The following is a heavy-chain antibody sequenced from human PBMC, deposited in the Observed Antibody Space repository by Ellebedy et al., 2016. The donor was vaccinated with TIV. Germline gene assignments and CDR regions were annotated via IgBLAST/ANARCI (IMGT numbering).Heavy chain of an antibody. CDR2: IYYSGST. Sequence: MPSETLSLTCTVSGGSISSNNSSWGWIRQPPGKGLEWIGNIYYSGSTYHSPSLKRRVTISVDTSKNQFSLKLSSVTAADTAVYYCARTFSPHCSSGVCYMAYYFDYWGQGTLVTVSS. CDR3: ARTFSPHCSSGVCYMAYYFDY. J-gene: IGHJ4*02. D-gene: IGHD2-8*01. V-gene: IGHV4-39*01. CDR1: GGSISSNNSS.